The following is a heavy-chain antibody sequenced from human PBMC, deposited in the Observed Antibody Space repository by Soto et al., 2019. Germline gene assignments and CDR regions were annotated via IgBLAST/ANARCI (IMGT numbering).Heavy chain of an antibody. CDR1: GSNFSSYG. J-gene: IGHJ4*02. D-gene: IGHD3-22*01. V-gene: IGHV3-33*01. CDR3: ARDQTDSGGYSDS. CDR2: IWNDGSNE. Sequence: GGSLRLSCEASGSNFSSYGIHWVRQAPGKGLEWVAIIWNDGSNEYYADSVKGRFTISRDNSKNTAYLQVSKLRAEDTAVYFCARDQTDSGGYSDSWGQGTLVTVSS.